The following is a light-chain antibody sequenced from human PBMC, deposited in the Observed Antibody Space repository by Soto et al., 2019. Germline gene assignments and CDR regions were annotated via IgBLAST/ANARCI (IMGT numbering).Light chain of an antibody. CDR2: DVT. V-gene: IGLV2-14*03. J-gene: IGLJ2*01. CDR3: TSWTTSTTMI. Sequence: QSALTQPASVSGSPGQSITISCTGTRSDIGAYNFVSWYQQHPGEVPKLILYDVTVRPSGVSNRFSGSKSGNTAPLTISGLHAEDEADYYCTSWTTSTTMIFGGGTKVTVL. CDR1: RSDIGAYNF.